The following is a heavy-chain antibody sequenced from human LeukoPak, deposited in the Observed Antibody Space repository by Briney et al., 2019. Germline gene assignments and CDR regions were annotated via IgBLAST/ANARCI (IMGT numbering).Heavy chain of an antibody. Sequence: GGSLRLSCAASGFTFNTHAMSWVRQAPGKGLEWVSGINGNGASTYYSDSVKGRFTISRDNSKNTLYLQMSSLRAEDTAIYYCAKDRGYSYYLDYWGQGTLVTVSS. V-gene: IGHV3-23*01. CDR1: GFTFNTHA. D-gene: IGHD5-18*01. CDR3: AKDRGYSYYLDY. CDR2: INGNGAST. J-gene: IGHJ4*02.